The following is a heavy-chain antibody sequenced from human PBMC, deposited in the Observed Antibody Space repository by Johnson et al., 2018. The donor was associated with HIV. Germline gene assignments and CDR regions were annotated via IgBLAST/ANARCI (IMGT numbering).Heavy chain of an antibody. CDR1: GFTFNTYW. V-gene: IGHV3-7*01. CDR3: ARVRASGWGSYPNDAFDI. J-gene: IGHJ3*02. Sequence: VQLVESGGGLVQPGGSLRLSCAASGFTFNTYWMTWVRQAPGKGLEWVANINQDGSENDYVDSVKGRFTISRDIAKNSLYLQMSGLRAEDTAVYYCARVRASGWGSYPNDAFDIWGQGTIVTVSS. CDR2: INQDGSEN. D-gene: IGHD3-16*02.